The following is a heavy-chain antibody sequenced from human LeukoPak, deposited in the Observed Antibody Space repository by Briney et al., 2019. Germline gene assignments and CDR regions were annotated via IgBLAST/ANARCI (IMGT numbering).Heavy chain of an antibody. D-gene: IGHD2-8*01. CDR2: IKGDGNQK. CDR3: MTNCGGDC. V-gene: IGHV3-7*01. Sequence: GGSLRLSCAASGFTFSNSWMNWVRQAPGKGLEWLANIKGDGNQKNYMDSVKGRFVISRNNAKNLLYLQMNSLKAEDTAVYYCMTNCGGDCWGQGTLVTVSS. J-gene: IGHJ4*02. CDR1: GFTFSNSW.